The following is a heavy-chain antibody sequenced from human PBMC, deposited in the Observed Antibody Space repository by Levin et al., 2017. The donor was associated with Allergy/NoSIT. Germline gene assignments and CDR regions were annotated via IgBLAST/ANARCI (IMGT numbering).Heavy chain of an antibody. J-gene: IGHJ4*02. D-gene: IGHD5-12*01. V-gene: IGHV1-46*01. Sequence: ASVKVSCKASGYTFTSYYMHWVRQAPGQGLEWMGIINPSGGSTSYAQKFQGRVTMTRDTSTSTVYMELSSLRSEDTAVYYCAREGGKGYSGYDKADYWGQGTLVTVSS. CDR1: GYTFTSYY. CDR2: INPSGGST. CDR3: AREGGKGYSGYDKADY.